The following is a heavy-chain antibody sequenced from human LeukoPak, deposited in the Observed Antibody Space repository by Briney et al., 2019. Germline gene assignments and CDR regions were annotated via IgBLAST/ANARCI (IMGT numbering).Heavy chain of an antibody. CDR3: ARENYYFDY. V-gene: IGHV4-61*02. Sequence: SETLSLTCTVSGGSINSAGYYWSWIRQPAGKGLEWIGRIYPSGSTNYNSSLKSRVTISVDTSKNQFSLKLSSVTAADTAVYYCARENYYFDYWGQGTLVTVSS. CDR2: IYPSGST. J-gene: IGHJ4*02. CDR1: GGSINSAGYY.